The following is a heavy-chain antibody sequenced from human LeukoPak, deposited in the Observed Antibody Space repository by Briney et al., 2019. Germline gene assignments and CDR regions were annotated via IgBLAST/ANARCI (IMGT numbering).Heavy chain of an antibody. D-gene: IGHD3-16*01. V-gene: IGHV3-74*01. CDR3: SSQISRGGN. J-gene: IGHJ4*02. CDR2: ITPDGSST. CDR1: GFSFSTYW. Sequence: GGSLRLSCAASGFSFSTYWMHWVRQVPGKGPEWVSHITPDGSSTNYADSVKGRFTISRDNAKHTLYLQMNSLRAEDTAVYYCSSQISRGGNWGQGTLVTVSS.